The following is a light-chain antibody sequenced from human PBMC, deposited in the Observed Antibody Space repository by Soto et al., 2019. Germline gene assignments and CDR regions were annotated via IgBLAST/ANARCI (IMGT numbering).Light chain of an antibody. J-gene: IGKJ1*01. CDR3: QEYNSNGR. CDR2: KAS. V-gene: IGKV1-5*03. Sequence: DIQMTQSPSTLSASVGDRVTITCRASQSISKYLAWYQQKPGKAPKLLIYKASSLESGVPSRFSGSGSGTEFTLTISSLQPDDFGTYYCQEYNSNGRVGQGTK. CDR1: QSISKY.